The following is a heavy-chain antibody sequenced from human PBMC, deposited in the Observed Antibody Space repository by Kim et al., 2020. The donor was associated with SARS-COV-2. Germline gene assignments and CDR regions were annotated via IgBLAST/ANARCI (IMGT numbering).Heavy chain of an antibody. Sequence: ASVKVSYKASGYTFTSYWIHWVRQAPGQGLEWMGMINPSTTNTRYAQSFQGRVTTTSDTSTSTATMELSSLTSEDTAVYYCARAWDQNFDFWGQGTLVTVSS. CDR2: INPSTTNT. CDR1: GYTFTSYW. D-gene: IGHD1-26*01. CDR3: ARAWDQNFDF. V-gene: IGHV1-46*01. J-gene: IGHJ4*02.